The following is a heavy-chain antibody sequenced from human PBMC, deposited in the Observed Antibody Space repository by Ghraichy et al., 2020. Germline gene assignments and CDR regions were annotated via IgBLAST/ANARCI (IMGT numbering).Heavy chain of an antibody. CDR3: ARGGRRGYYYYYSFDV. Sequence: SETLSLTCAVYGGSFSGYYWNWIRQTPQKGLGWIGDVNDRGNTSYNPSLKSRVTISGDTSKNQFFLKLSSVTAADTAAYYCARGGRRGYYYYYSFDVWGQGTTVTVSS. CDR1: GGSFSGYY. D-gene: IGHD6-25*01. CDR2: VNDRGNT. J-gene: IGHJ6*02. V-gene: IGHV4-34*01.